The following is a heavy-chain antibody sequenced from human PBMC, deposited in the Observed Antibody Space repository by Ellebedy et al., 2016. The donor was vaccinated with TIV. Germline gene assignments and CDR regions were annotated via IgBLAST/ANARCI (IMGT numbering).Heavy chain of an antibody. CDR3: AIPLFYSSSWYIPLGY. D-gene: IGHD6-13*01. V-gene: IGHV3-30-3*01. J-gene: IGHJ4*02. CDR1: GFTFSSYA. CDR2: ISYDGSIK. Sequence: PGGSLRLSCAASGFTFSSYAMHWVRQAPGKGLERVAVISYDGSIKYYADSVKVRFTISRDNSKNTLYLQMNSLRAEDTAVYYCAIPLFYSSSWYIPLGYWGQGTLVTVSS.